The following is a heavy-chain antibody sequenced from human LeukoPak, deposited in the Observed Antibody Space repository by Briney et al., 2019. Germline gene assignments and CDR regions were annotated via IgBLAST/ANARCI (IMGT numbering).Heavy chain of an antibody. CDR1: GGSISSGGYY. D-gene: IGHD2-2*02. CDR2: IYHSGST. J-gene: IGHJ3*02. CDR3: ARVFVVVPAAIPDAFDI. Sequence: SQTLSLTCTVSGGSISSGGYYWSWIRQPPGKGLEWIGYIYHSGSTYYNPSLKSRVTISVDRSKNQFSLKLSSVTAADTAVYYCARVFVVVPAAIPDAFDIWGQGTMVTVSS. V-gene: IGHV4-30-2*01.